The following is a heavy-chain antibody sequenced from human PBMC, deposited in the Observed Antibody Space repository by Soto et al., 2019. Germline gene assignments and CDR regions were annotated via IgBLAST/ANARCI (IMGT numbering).Heavy chain of an antibody. CDR3: ARQSTNYPHQAFDY. CDR2: IYYSGST. D-gene: IGHD4-4*01. CDR1: GGSISSGGYY. J-gene: IGHJ4*02. Sequence: SDTLSLTCTVSGGSISSGGYYWSWIRQHPGKGLEWIGYIYYSGSTYYNPSLKSRVTISVDTSKNQFSLKLSSVTAADTAVYYCARQSTNYPHQAFDYWGQGTQVTVSS. V-gene: IGHV4-31*03.